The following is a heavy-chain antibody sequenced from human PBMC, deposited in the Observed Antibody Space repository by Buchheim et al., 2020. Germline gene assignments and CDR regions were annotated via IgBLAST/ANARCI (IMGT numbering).Heavy chain of an antibody. CDR3: ARGNNDYGDYLDY. Sequence: QVQLVESGGGVVQPGRSLRLSCAASGFTFSSYGMHWVRQAPGKGLEWVAVIWYDGSNKYYADSVKGRFTISRDNPKNTLYLQLNSLRAEDTAVYYCARGNNDYGDYLDYWGQGTL. CDR1: GFTFSSYG. V-gene: IGHV3-33*01. CDR2: IWYDGSNK. D-gene: IGHD4-17*01. J-gene: IGHJ4*02.